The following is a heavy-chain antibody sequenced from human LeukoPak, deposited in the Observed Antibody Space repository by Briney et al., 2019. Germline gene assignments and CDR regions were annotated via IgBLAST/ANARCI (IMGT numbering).Heavy chain of an antibody. CDR2: INPSGGST. CDR1: GYTFTSYY. CDR3: ARDHVGGMVRKIIPRYGMDV. Sequence: ASVKVSCKASGYTFTSYYMHWVRQAPGQGLEWMGIINPSGGSTSYAQKFQGRVTMTRDTSTSTVYMELSSLRSEDTAVYYCARDHVGGMVRKIIPRYGMDVWGQGTTVTVSS. J-gene: IGHJ6*02. D-gene: IGHD3-10*01. V-gene: IGHV1-46*01.